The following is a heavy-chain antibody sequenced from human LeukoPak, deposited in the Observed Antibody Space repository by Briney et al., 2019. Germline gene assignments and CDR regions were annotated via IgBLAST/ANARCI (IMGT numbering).Heavy chain of an antibody. CDR1: GFTFSSYA. Sequence: GGSLRLSCAASGFTFSSYAMHWVRQAPGKGLEWVAVISYDGSSKYYADSVKGRFTISRDNSKNTLYLQMNSLRAEDTAVYYCARVVSSGWYYFDYWGQGTLVTVSS. D-gene: IGHD6-19*01. CDR2: ISYDGSSK. V-gene: IGHV3-30*04. CDR3: ARVVSSGWYYFDY. J-gene: IGHJ4*02.